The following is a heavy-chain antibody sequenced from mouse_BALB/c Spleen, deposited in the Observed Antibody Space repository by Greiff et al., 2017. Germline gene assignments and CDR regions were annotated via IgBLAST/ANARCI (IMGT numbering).Heavy chain of an antibody. CDR1: GFTFSSYA. J-gene: IGHJ4*01. CDR2: ISSGGSYT. Sequence: EVQGVESGGGLVKPGGSLKLSCAASGFTFSSYAMSWVRQSPEKRLEWVAEISSGGSYTYYPDTVTGRFTISRDNAKNTLYLEMSSLRSEDTAMYYCARDRGSPSYAMDYWGQGTSVTVSS. D-gene: IGHD1-1*02. CDR3: ARDRGSPSYAMDY. V-gene: IGHV5-9-4*01.